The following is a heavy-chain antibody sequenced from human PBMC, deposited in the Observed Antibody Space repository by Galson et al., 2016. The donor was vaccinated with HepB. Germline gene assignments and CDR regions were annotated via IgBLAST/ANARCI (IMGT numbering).Heavy chain of an antibody. J-gene: IGHJ4*02. CDR3: ASMTGTTPGGY. CDR1: GSTVSNNY. V-gene: IGHV3-53*01. CDR2: IYSGGST. Sequence: SLRLSCAASGSTVSNNYMSWVRQAPGRGLEWVSLIYSGGSTYYADSVKGRFTISRDNSKNTLYLQMNSLRVEDTAVYYCASMTGTTPGGYWGQGTLVTVSS. D-gene: IGHD1-20*01.